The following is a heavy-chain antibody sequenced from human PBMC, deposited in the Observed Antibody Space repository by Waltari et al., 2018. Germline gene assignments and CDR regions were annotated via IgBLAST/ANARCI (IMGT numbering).Heavy chain of an antibody. CDR1: GGSFSGYY. Sequence: QVQLQQWGAGLLKPSETLSLTCSVYGGSFSGYYWSWIRQSPGKGLEWIGEINEDESTNYNSSLMSRVTISLDTSRSHFTLKLTSVTAADTAVYFCARFAVKNYYNSGGNSDHWGQGTLVTVSS. V-gene: IGHV4-34*02. J-gene: IGHJ4*02. CDR2: INEDEST. D-gene: IGHD3-22*01. CDR3: ARFAVKNYYNSGGNSDH.